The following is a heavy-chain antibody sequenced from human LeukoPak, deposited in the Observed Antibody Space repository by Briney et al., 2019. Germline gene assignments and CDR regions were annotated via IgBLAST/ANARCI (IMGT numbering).Heavy chain of an antibody. J-gene: IGHJ4*02. CDR1: GFTFSSYW. V-gene: IGHV3-7*01. CDR3: ARDYGLLWFGDFDY. CDR2: IKQDGSEK. Sequence: GGSLSLSCAASGFTFSSYWMSWVRQAPGKGLEWVANIKQDGSEKYYVDSVKGRFTISRDNAKNSLYLQMNSLRAEDTAVYYCARDYGLLWFGDFDYWGQGTLVTVSS. D-gene: IGHD3-10*01.